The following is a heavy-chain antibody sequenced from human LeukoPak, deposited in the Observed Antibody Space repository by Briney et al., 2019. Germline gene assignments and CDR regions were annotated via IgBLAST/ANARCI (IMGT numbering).Heavy chain of an antibody. J-gene: IGHJ4*02. CDR3: AREWRDGYNQVFDY. CDR2: IKGDGSQK. CDR1: GFTSSSYW. V-gene: IGHV3-7*01. D-gene: IGHD5-24*01. Sequence: GGSLRLSCAASGFTSSSYWMSWVRLAPGMGLEWVANIKGDGSQKYYVDSVKGRFTISRDNAKSSLYLQMNSLRAEHTAVYYCAREWRDGYNQVFDYWGQGTLVTVSS.